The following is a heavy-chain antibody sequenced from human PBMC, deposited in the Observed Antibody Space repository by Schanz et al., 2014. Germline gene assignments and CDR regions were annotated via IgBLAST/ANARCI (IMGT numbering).Heavy chain of an antibody. J-gene: IGHJ4*02. CDR1: GFTVSSNY. D-gene: IGHD6-19*01. V-gene: IGHV3-66*01. Sequence: VQLVESGGGVVQPGRSLRLSCAASGFTVSSNYMSWVRQAPGKGLEWVSITYSGGSTYYADSVKGRFTISRDNSKNTLYLLMNSLRAEDTAVYYCAKDLISGWSGFDYWGQGTLVTGSS. CDR3: AKDLISGWSGFDY. CDR2: TYSGGST.